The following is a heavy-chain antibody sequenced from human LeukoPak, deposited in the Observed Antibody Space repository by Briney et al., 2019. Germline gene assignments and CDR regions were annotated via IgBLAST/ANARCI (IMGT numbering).Heavy chain of an antibody. CDR2: ISGSGGST. Sequence: GSLRLSCAASGFTFSSYAMSWVRQAPGRGLEWVSAISGSGGSTYYADSVKGRFTISRDNSKNTLYLQMNSLRAEDTAVYYCAKPASYGSGSYYRKGYFDYWGQGTLVTVSS. V-gene: IGHV3-23*01. CDR3: AKPASYGSGSYYRKGYFDY. D-gene: IGHD3-10*01. J-gene: IGHJ4*02. CDR1: GFTFSSYA.